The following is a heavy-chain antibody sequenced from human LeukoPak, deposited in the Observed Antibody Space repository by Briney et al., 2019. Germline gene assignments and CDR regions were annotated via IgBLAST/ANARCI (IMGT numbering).Heavy chain of an antibody. CDR1: GGSISSGGYY. D-gene: IGHD2-15*01. J-gene: IGHJ6*02. V-gene: IGHV4-31*03. CDR3: ARELVVAATGGTPLNYYYYGMDV. Sequence: SQTLSLTCTVSGGSISSGGYYWSWIRQHPGKGLEWIGYIYYSGSTYYNPSLKSRVTISVDTSKNQFSLKLSSVTAADTAVYYCARELVVAATGGTPLNYYYYGMDVWGQGTTVTVSS. CDR2: IYYSGST.